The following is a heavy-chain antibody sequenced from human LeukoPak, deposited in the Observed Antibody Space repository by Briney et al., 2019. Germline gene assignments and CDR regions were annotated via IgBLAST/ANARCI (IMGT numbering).Heavy chain of an antibody. D-gene: IGHD3-16*01. CDR2: ISAYNGNT. CDR1: GDTFTSHG. Sequence: ASVKVSCKASGDTFTSHGITWVRKAPGQGLEWMGWISAYNGNTNYAQKLQGRVTMTTDTSTSTAYMELGSLRSDDTAVYYCARNRGLGDYYYYCAMDVWGQGTTVTVSS. CDR3: ARNRGLGDYYYYCAMDV. V-gene: IGHV1-18*01. J-gene: IGHJ6*02.